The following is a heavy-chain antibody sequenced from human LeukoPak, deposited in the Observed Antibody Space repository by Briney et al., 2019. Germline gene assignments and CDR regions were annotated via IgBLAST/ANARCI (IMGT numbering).Heavy chain of an antibody. CDR2: VDPNSGGT. V-gene: IGHV1-2*04. CDR1: GYTFTDHY. Sequence: ASVKVSCKASGYTFTDHYVHWVRQAPGQGLEWMGWVDPNSGGTNYAQKFQDWVTMTRDTSISTAYMELSRLSSDDTAVYYCAREGKFLYGMDVWGQGTTVTVSS. J-gene: IGHJ6*02. CDR3: AREGKFLYGMDV. D-gene: IGHD2-21*01.